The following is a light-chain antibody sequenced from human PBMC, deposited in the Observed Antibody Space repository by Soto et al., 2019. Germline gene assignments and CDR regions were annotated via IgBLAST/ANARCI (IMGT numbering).Light chain of an antibody. V-gene: IGLV2-11*01. CDR1: SSDVGGYNY. J-gene: IGLJ3*02. CDR3: CSYAGSYTPWV. CDR2: DVS. Sequence: QSALTQPRSVSGSPGQSVTISCTGTSSDVGGYNYVSWYQQHPGKAPKLMIYDVSKRPSGVHDRFSGSKSGNTASLTISGLQAEDEADYYCCSYAGSYTPWVFGGGTKVTVL.